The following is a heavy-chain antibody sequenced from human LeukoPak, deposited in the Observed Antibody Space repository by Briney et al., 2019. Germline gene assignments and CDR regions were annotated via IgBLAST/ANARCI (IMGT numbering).Heavy chain of an antibody. CDR3: ARDYYGSGNRFDY. CDR2: INPNSGGT. V-gene: IGHV1-2*06. CDR1: GYTFTNYF. Sequence: GASLKVSCKASGYTFTNYFIHWGRQAPGQRVEWRGRINPNSGGTNYAQKFQGRVTMTRDTSISTAYMELSSLTSGDTAVYYCARDYYGSGNRFDYWGQGTLVTVFS. D-gene: IGHD3-10*01. J-gene: IGHJ4*02.